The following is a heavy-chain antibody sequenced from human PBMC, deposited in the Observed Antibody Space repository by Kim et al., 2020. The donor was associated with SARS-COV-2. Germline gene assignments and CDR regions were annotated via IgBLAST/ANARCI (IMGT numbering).Heavy chain of an antibody. Sequence: GGSLRLSCAASGFTFSSHEMNWVRQAPGMGLEWVSSISSSGSARYYADSMKGRFTISRDNAQSSLFLQMNSLRAEDMGVYYCAREGLGGYYLRAADYWGPSTLVPVSS. J-gene: IGHJ4*02. CDR1: GFTFSSHE. CDR3: AREGLGGYYLRAADY. D-gene: IGHD3-22*01. CDR2: ISSSGSAR. V-gene: IGHV3-48*03.